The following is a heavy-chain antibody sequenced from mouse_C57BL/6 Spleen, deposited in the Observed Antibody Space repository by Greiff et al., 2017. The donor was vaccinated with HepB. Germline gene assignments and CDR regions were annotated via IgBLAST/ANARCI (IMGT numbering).Heavy chain of an antibody. CDR2: INPYNGGT. CDR1: GYTFTDYY. Sequence: EVQLQQSGPVLVKPGASVKMSCKASGYTFTDYYMNWVKQSHGKSLEWIGVINPYNGGTSYNQKFKGKATLTVDKSSSTAYMELNSLTSEDSAVYYCARGSTVVGNFDYWGQGTTLTVSS. J-gene: IGHJ2*01. V-gene: IGHV1-19*01. CDR3: ARGSTVVGNFDY. D-gene: IGHD1-1*01.